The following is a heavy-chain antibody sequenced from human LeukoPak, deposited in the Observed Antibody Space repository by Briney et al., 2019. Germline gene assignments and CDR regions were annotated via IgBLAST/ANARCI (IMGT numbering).Heavy chain of an antibody. V-gene: IGHV3-23*01. J-gene: IGHJ4*02. CDR2: VSGSGGSS. CDR1: GFTFSSYA. Sequence: GGSLRLSCAASGFTFSSYAMSWVRQAPGKGLEWVSGVSGSGGSSYYADSVKGRFTISRDNSKNTLYLQMNSLRAEDTAVYYCAKRSGSCIYYPFDYWGQGTLVTVSS. D-gene: IGHD3-10*01. CDR3: AKRSGSCIYYPFDY.